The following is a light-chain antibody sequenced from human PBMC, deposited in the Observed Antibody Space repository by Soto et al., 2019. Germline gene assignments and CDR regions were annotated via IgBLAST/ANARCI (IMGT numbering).Light chain of an antibody. J-gene: IGLJ1*01. CDR2: GNT. Sequence: QAVVTQPPSVSGAPGQRVTISCTGSSSNIGAGYDVHWYQQLPGTAPKLLIYGNTNRPSGVPDRFSGSRSGTSASLAITGLQAEDDGDYYCQPYDSSLSGSSVFGTGTKVTVL. V-gene: IGLV1-40*01. CDR1: SSNIGAGYD. CDR3: QPYDSSLSGSSV.